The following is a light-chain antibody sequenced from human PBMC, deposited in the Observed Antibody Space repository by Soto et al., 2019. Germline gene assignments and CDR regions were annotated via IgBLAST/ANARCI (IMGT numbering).Light chain of an antibody. Sequence: DIQMTQSPSSLSASVGDRVTITCRASQSISSYLHWYQQKPGKAPKLLIYAASSLQSGVPSRFSGSGSGTDFTLTISSLQPEDFATYYCQQSYSTPRTCGQGTKVEIK. J-gene: IGKJ1*01. V-gene: IGKV1-39*01. CDR1: QSISSY. CDR3: QQSYSTPRT. CDR2: AAS.